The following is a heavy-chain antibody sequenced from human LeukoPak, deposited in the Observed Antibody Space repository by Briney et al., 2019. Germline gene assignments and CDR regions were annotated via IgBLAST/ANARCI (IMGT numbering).Heavy chain of an antibody. D-gene: IGHD6-13*01. J-gene: IGHJ6*02. Sequence: PGGSLRLSCGASGFTSSSYAMSRVRQAPGKGLEWVSVISGSGSTYYADSVKGRFTISRDNSKNTLYLQLNSLRAEDTAVYYCANNKYSTTWFGMDVRGQGTTVTVSS. CDR1: GFTSSSYA. V-gene: IGHV3-23*01. CDR3: ANNKYSTTWFGMDV. CDR2: ISGSGST.